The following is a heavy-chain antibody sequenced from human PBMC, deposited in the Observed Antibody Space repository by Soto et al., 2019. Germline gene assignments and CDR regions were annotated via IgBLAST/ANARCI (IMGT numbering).Heavy chain of an antibody. CDR1: GASISSYY. CDR2: IYYSGST. Sequence: PSETLSLTCTGSGASISSYYWSWIRQPPGEGLEWIGYIYYSGSTIYNPSLKSRVTISVDTSRNQFSLKLSSVTAADTAVYYCASTELYYFDYWGQGTLVTVSS. J-gene: IGHJ4*02. D-gene: IGHD3-10*01. V-gene: IGHV4-59*08. CDR3: ASTELYYFDY.